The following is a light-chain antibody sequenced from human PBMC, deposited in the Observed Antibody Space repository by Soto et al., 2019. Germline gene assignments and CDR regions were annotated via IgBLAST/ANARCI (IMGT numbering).Light chain of an antibody. V-gene: IGKV1-33*01. CDR3: QQYDNHLWTLT. CDR1: HDISKY. Sequence: DIPMTQSPSSLSASVGDRVTITCQASHDISKYLNWYQQKSGRAPKLLIYDASDLEPGVPSRFSGSGSGTVFAFTISSLQPEDIGTYYCQQYDNHLWTLTFGGGTTVEIK. J-gene: IGKJ4*01. CDR2: DAS.